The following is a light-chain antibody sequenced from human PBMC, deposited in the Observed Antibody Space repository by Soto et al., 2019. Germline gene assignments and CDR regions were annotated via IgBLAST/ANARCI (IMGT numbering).Light chain of an antibody. V-gene: IGKV3-15*01. CDR3: QHYNSYSEA. Sequence: DIVMTQSPATLSVAPGERVTFSCRASQGVSRKLAWYQHKPGQAPWLLIYGVSTRATGVPARFSGSGSRTDFTLTISSLQPDDFATYYCQHYNSYSEAFGQGTKVDIK. CDR1: QGVSRK. CDR2: GVS. J-gene: IGKJ1*01.